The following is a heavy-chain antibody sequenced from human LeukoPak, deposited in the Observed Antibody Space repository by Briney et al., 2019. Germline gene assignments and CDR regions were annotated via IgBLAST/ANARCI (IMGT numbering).Heavy chain of an antibody. Sequence: GGSLRLSCAASRFTFSSYWMHWLRQAPGKGLVWVSRINGDGRSTTSADSVKGRFTISRDNTKNTLYLQMNSLRGEDTAVYYCARGASSGYCFDYWGQGILVTVSS. D-gene: IGHD3-22*01. CDR2: INGDGRST. CDR3: ARGASSGYCFDY. CDR1: RFTFSSYW. J-gene: IGHJ4*02. V-gene: IGHV3-74*01.